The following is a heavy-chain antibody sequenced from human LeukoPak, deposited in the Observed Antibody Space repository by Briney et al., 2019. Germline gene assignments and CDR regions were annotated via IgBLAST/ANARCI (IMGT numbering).Heavy chain of an antibody. J-gene: IGHJ4*02. Sequence: GGSLRLSCAASGFTFSSYAMSWVRQAPGKGLEWVSATSGPGGSRDYADSVKGRFTISRDNSKNTLYLQMNSLRAEDTAVYYCAKSGGNSAFWDYWGQGTLVTVSS. V-gene: IGHV3-23*01. CDR1: GFTFSSYA. CDR2: TSGPGGSR. D-gene: IGHD4-23*01. CDR3: AKSGGNSAFWDY.